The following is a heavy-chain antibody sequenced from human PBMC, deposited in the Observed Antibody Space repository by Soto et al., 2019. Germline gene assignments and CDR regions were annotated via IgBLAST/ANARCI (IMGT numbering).Heavy chain of an antibody. CDR2: IYYSGST. CDR3: ARHIAPLDFWSGYYAGYYYYGMDV. CDR1: GGSISSSSYY. D-gene: IGHD3-3*01. V-gene: IGHV4-39*01. J-gene: IGHJ6*02. Sequence: QLQLQESGPGLVKPSETLSLTCTVSGGSISSSSYYWGWIRQPPGKGLEWIGSIYYSGSTYYNPSLKSRVPISVDTSKNQFSLKLSSVTAADTAVYYCARHIAPLDFWSGYYAGYYYYGMDVWGQGTTVTVSS.